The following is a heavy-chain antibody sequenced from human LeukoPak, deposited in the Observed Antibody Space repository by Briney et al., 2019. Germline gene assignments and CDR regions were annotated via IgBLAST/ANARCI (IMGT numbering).Heavy chain of an antibody. V-gene: IGHV4-34*01. CDR1: GGSFSGYY. Sequence: SETLSLTCAVYGGSFSGYYWSWIRQPPGKGLEWIGEINHSGSTNYNPSLKSRVTISVDTSKNQFSLKLSSVTAADTAVYYCARRGAVAAKGFDYWGQGTLVTVSS. D-gene: IGHD6-19*01. CDR2: INHSGST. CDR3: ARRGAVAAKGFDY. J-gene: IGHJ4*02.